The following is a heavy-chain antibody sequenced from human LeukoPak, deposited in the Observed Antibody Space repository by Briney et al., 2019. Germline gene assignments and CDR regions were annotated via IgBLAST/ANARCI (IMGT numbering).Heavy chain of an antibody. CDR3: ARDLRLATSRGRNFDY. CDR2: ISYDGSNK. Sequence: GGSLRLSCAASGFTFSSYAMHWVRQAPGKGLEWVAVISYDGSNKYYADSVKGRFTISRDNSKNTLYLQMNSLRAEDTAVYYCARDLRLATSRGRNFDYWGQGTLVTVSS. D-gene: IGHD5-24*01. CDR1: GFTFSSYA. V-gene: IGHV3-30*04. J-gene: IGHJ4*02.